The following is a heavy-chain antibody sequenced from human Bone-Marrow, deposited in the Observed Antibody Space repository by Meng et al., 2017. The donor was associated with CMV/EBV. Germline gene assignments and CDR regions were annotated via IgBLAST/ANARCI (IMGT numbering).Heavy chain of an antibody. CDR1: GYTFTDHY. D-gene: IGHD3-22*01. Sequence: ASVKVSCKASGYTFTDHYMYWVRQAPGQGLEWMGWINPNSGITYYAQKFQGRVTMTRDTSISTAYMELSRVRSDDTAVYYCARHREPYSGSQWLYYAKDVWGQGTTVTVSS. J-gene: IGHJ6*01. CDR3: ARHREPYSGSQWLYYAKDV. V-gene: IGHV1-2*02. CDR2: INPNSGIT.